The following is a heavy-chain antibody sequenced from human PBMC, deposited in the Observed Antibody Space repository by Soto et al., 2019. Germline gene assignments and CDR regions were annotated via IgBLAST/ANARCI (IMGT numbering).Heavy chain of an antibody. V-gene: IGHV3-74*03. CDR2: TNTDGTAT. CDR1: GFTFSAYW. CDR3: TRGHYYGMDV. J-gene: IGHJ6*02. Sequence: GGSLRLSCAASGFTFSAYWMHWVRQAPGKGLVWVSRTNTDGTATTYADSVEGRFTISRDNARNMLYLQMNSLRAEDTAVYYCTRGHYYGMDVWGQGTTVTVSS.